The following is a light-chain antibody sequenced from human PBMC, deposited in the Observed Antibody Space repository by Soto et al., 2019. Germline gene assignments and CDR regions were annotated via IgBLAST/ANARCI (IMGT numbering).Light chain of an antibody. J-gene: IGKJ4*02. V-gene: IGKV3-20*01. CDR2: GAS. CDR3: QQYGSSPLT. Sequence: EIVLTQSPGTLSLSPGERATLSCRASQSVSSSYLARYQQKPGQAPRLLIYGASSRATGIPDRFSGSGSGTDVTLTISRLEPEDIAVYYWQQYGSSPLTCGGGTKVEIK. CDR1: QSVSSSY.